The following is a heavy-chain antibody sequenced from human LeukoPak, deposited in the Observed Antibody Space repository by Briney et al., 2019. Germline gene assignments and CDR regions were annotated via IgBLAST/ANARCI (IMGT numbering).Heavy chain of an antibody. Sequence: PSETLSLTCAVYGGSFSGYYWSWIRQPPGKGLEWIGEINHSGSTNYHPSLKSRVTISVDTSKNQFSLKLSSVTAADTAVYYCARSRWLQLPFDYWGQGTLVTVSS. CDR1: GGSFSGYY. J-gene: IGHJ4*02. V-gene: IGHV4-34*01. CDR3: ARSRWLQLPFDY. CDR2: INHSGST. D-gene: IGHD5-24*01.